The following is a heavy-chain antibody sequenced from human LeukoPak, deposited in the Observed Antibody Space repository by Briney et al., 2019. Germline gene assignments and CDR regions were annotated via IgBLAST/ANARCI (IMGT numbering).Heavy chain of an antibody. CDR1: GFTFSSYS. CDR2: ISSSSSYI. CDR3: ARLPGLIAPNFDY. V-gene: IGHV3-21*01. Sequence: GGSLRLSCAASGFTFSSYSMNWVRQAPGKGLEWVSSISSSSSYIYYADSVKGRFTISRDNAKNSLYLQMNSLRAEDTAVYYCARLPGLIAPNFDYWGQGTLVTVSS. J-gene: IGHJ4*02. D-gene: IGHD3-22*01.